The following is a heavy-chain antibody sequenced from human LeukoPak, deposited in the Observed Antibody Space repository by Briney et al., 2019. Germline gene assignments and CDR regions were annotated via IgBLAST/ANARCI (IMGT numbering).Heavy chain of an antibody. CDR2: IYYSGST. CDR3: ARDRSLGIIDC. CDR1: GDSISSYY. V-gene: IGHV4-59*01. J-gene: IGHJ4*02. Sequence: SETLSLTCIVSGDSISSYYWSWIRQPPGKGLEWIGYIYYSGSTNYNPSLKSRVTISVDASKNHFSLKLSSVTAADTAVYYCARDRSLGIIDCWGQGTLVTVSS. D-gene: IGHD3-16*01.